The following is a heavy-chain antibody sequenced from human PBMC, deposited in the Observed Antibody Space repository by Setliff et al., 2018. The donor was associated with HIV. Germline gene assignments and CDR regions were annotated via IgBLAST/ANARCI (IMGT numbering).Heavy chain of an antibody. J-gene: IGHJ4*02. CDR3: ARGTSDYYDRSGYYSV. V-gene: IGHV4-31*03. D-gene: IGHD3-22*01. CDR2: MYYSGKT. Sequence: SETLSLTCIVSGGSISSGGYYWSWIRQHPGKGLEWIGYMYYSGKTYYNMSLESRVSISADTSKNQFSLKLSSVAAADTAMYYCARGTSDYYDRSGYYSVWGQGTQVTVSS. CDR1: GGSISSGGYY.